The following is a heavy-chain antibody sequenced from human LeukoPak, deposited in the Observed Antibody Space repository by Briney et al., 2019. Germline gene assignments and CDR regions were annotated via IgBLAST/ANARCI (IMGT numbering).Heavy chain of an antibody. CDR2: ISHSGST. J-gene: IGHJ4*02. V-gene: IGHV4-34*01. Sequence: SETLSLTCAVYDGSLSCYWWSWIRQSPGEGLEWIGEISHSGSTNYNPSFKSRVTVSGDTSNKQVSLKMTSVTAADTAVYFCARGRDYIWGMSGYWGQGTQVIVSS. CDR3: ARGRDYIWGMSGY. CDR1: DGSLSCYW. D-gene: IGHD3-16*01.